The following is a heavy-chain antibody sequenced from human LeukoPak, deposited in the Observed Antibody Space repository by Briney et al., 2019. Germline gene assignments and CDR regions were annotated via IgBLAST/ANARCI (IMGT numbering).Heavy chain of an antibody. Sequence: PSQTLSLTCTVSGGSISSGYYWTWIRQPPGKGLEWMGFISYTGNTYYKSSLKSRITMLVDTSKSHFSLNLSSVTAADTAVYYCARGPSFGSTSRFDLWGRGTLVTVSS. V-gene: IGHV4-31*03. CDR1: GGSISSGYY. J-gene: IGHJ2*01. CDR2: ISYTGNT. CDR3: ARGPSFGSTSRFDL. D-gene: IGHD6-13*01.